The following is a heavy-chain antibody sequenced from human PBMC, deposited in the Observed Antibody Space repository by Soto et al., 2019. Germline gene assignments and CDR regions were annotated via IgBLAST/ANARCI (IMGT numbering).Heavy chain of an antibody. D-gene: IGHD3-3*01. CDR2: IYYSGST. V-gene: IGHV4-59*01. CDR1: GGSISSYY. Sequence: SETLSLTCTVSGGSISSYYWSWIRQPPGKGLEWIGYIYYSGSTNYNPSLKSRVTISVDTSKNQFSLKLSSVTAADTAVYYCARSSEDDFWSRALDDWGQGTLVTVSS. CDR3: ARSSEDDFWSRALDD. J-gene: IGHJ4*02.